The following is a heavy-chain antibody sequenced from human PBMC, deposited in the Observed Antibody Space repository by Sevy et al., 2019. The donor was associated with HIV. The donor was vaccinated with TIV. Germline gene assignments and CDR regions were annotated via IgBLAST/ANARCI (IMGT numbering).Heavy chain of an antibody. J-gene: IGHJ5*02. CDR2: IYYSGST. Sequence: SETLSLTCTVSGGSISSSSYYWGWIRQPPGKGLEWIGSIYYSGSTYYNPSLKSRVTISVDTSKNQFSLKLSSVTAADTAVYYCAREWGFGELLLLGPSWFDPWGQGTLVTVSS. CDR1: GGSISSSSYY. V-gene: IGHV4-39*07. D-gene: IGHD3-10*01. CDR3: AREWGFGELLLLGPSWFDP.